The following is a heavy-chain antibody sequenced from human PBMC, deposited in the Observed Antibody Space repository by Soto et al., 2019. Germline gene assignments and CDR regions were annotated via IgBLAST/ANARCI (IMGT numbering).Heavy chain of an antibody. J-gene: IGHJ2*01. Sequence: EVQLLESGGGLVKPGGSLRLSCAASGFTFSKYAMTWVRQAPGRGLEWVSSISSNGVTTAYADSVKGRFTIARDNSRHTLSLQMDSLSADDAALYYCAKDKYTDSVRKVWFFDFWGRGTLVTVSS. D-gene: IGHD1-1*01. CDR2: ISSNGVTT. CDR1: GFTFSKYA. CDR3: AKDKYTDSVRKVWFFDF. V-gene: IGHV3-23*01.